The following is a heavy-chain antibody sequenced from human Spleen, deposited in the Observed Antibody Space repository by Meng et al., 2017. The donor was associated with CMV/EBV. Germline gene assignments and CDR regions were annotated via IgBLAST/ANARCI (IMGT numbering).Heavy chain of an antibody. Sequence: GGSLRLSCAASGFTFTNAWMSWVRQAPGKGLEWVGRIKSKGDGATTDYAAPVKGRFTISREDSKNTLYLQMNSLRAEDTAVYYCARDGQSPGLRIVVVPAGSYGMDVWGQGTTVTVSS. CDR2: IKSKGDGATT. CDR3: ARDGQSPGLRIVVVPAGSYGMDV. J-gene: IGHJ6*02. D-gene: IGHD2-2*01. CDR1: GFTFTNAW. V-gene: IGHV3-15*01.